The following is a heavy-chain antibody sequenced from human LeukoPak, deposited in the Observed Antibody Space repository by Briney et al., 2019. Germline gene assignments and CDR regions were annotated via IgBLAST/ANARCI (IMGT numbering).Heavy chain of an antibody. J-gene: IGHJ4*02. CDR3: AKDGGSSWPLVYYFDY. CDR2: ISWNSGSI. D-gene: IGHD6-13*01. Sequence: GGSLRLSCAASGFTFDDYAMHWVRQAPGKGLEWVSGISWNSGSIGYADSVKGRFTISRDNAKNSLYLQMNSLRAEDTALYYCAKDGGSSWPLVYYFDYWGQGTLVTVSS. CDR1: GFTFDDYA. V-gene: IGHV3-9*01.